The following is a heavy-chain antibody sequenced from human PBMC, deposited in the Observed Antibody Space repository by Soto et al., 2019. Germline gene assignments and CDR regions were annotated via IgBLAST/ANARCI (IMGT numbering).Heavy chain of an antibody. CDR1: GFTFSSYG. Sequence: GGSLRLSCAASGFTFSSYGMHWVRQAPGKGLEWVAVISYDGSNKYYADSVKGRFTISRDNSKNTLYLQMNSLRAEDTAVYYCAKDGWAHHDYSDYYGMDVWGQGTTVTVSS. J-gene: IGHJ6*02. D-gene: IGHD4-4*01. V-gene: IGHV3-30*18. CDR3: AKDGWAHHDYSDYYGMDV. CDR2: ISYDGSNK.